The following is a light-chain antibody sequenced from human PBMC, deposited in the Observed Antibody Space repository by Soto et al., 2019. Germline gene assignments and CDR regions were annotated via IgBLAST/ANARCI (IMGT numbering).Light chain of an antibody. Sequence: EIVMTQSPVTLSVSPGERATLSCRASQSISNNLAWYQQKPGQAPRLLIYGASTRATDIPARFSGSGSGTEFTLTISSLQSEDFATFYCQKYDSLPFIFGPGTRVEIK. CDR1: QSISNN. V-gene: IGKV3-15*01. J-gene: IGKJ3*01. CDR3: QKYDSLPFI. CDR2: GAS.